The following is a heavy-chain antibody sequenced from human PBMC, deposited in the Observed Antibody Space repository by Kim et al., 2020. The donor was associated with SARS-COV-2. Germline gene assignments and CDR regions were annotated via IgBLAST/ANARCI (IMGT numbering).Heavy chain of an antibody. CDR1: RFTFSSYD. D-gene: IGHD2-21*01. V-gene: IGHV3-23*01. CDR3: ALVAIPNYYDIDV. CDR2: IRNTGGAT. J-gene: IGHJ6*02. Sequence: GGSLRLSCAASRFTFSSYDMTWVRQVPGNGLEWVSTIRNTGGATYYADSVKGRFTISRDNSKNMLYLQMNSLRAEDTAIYYCALVAIPNYYDIDVWGPGT.